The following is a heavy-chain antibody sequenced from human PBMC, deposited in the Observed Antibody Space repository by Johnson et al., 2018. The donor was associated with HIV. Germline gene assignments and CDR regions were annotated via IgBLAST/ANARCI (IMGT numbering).Heavy chain of an antibody. CDR3: ARAYSSSWYRADAFDI. CDR1: GLTVSSNY. Sequence: VQLVESGGGLVQPGGSLRLACAASGLTVSSNYMSWVRQAPGKGLEWVSVIYSGGNTYYADAVKGRFTISRDNSKNTLYLQMNSLRAEDTAVYYCARAYSSSWYRADAFDIWGQGTMVTVSS. CDR2: IYSGGNT. D-gene: IGHD6-13*01. J-gene: IGHJ3*02. V-gene: IGHV3-66*01.